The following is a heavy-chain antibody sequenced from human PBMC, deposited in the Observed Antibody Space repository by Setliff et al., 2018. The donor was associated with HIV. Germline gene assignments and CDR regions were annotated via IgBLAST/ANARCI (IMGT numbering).Heavy chain of an antibody. D-gene: IGHD2-15*01. Sequence: SETLSLTCTVSGGSISSYYWSWIRQPPGKGLEWIGYIYTSGSTNYNPSLKSRVTISVDTSKNQFSLKLSYVTAADTAVYYCAGCSGGSCPFDAFDIWGQGTMVTVSS. J-gene: IGHJ3*02. V-gene: IGHV4-4*09. CDR1: GGSISSYY. CDR3: AGCSGGSCPFDAFDI. CDR2: IYTSGST.